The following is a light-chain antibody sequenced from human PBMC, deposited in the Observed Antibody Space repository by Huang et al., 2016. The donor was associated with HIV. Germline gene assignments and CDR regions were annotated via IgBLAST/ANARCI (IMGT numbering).Light chain of an antibody. CDR1: QSVLYSSNNENC. J-gene: IGKJ2*01. Sequence: DIVMTQSPDSLAVSLGEKATINCRSSQSVLYSSNNENCLVWYQQKPGQPPKLLIYWASTRESGVPDRFSGSGSETDFTLTSSSLQAEDVAVYYCQQCYSPPNTFGQGTRLEIK. V-gene: IGKV4-1*01. CDR3: QQCYSPPNT. CDR2: WAS.